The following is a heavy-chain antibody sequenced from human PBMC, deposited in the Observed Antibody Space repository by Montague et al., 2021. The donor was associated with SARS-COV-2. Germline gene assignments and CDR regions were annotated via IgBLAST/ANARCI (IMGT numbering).Heavy chain of an antibody. D-gene: IGHD3-10*01. Sequence: WMGIIYPDDSDTRYSPPFQGQVTISADKSTNTAYLQWSSLKASDPAMYYCVRHRVRLDRGTDYYYAMDGWGQGTTVTVSS. V-gene: IGHV5-51*01. J-gene: IGHJ6*02. CDR2: IYPDDSDT. CDR3: VRHRVRLDRGTDYYYAMDG.